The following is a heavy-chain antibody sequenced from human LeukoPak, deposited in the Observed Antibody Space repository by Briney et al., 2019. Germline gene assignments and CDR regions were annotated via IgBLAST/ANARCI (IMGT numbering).Heavy chain of an antibody. Sequence: SGGSLRLSCAASGLTFRNYAMSWVRQAPGKGLEWVSVICANDGNTYYAEAVKGRFTISRDNSKDTLYLQMDSLRAEDTAVYYCAKGSGSSCYSPCDYWGQGILVTVSS. D-gene: IGHD2-15*01. V-gene: IGHV3-23*01. CDR3: AKGSGSSCYSPCDY. J-gene: IGHJ4*02. CDR1: GLTFRNYA. CDR2: ICANDGNT.